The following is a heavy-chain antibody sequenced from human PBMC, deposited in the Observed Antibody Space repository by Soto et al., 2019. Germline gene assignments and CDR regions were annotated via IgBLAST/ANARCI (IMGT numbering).Heavy chain of an antibody. V-gene: IGHV4-34*01. CDR2: INHSGST. J-gene: IGHJ4*02. CDR3: ARSHYDFCSGYYTRSPMNDY. D-gene: IGHD3-3*01. Sequence: SETLSLTCAVYGGSFSGYYWSWIRQPPGKGLEWIGEINHSGSTNYNPSLKSRVTISVDTSKNQFSLKLSSVTAADTAAYYCARSHYDFCSGYYTRSPMNDYWGQGTLVTVSS. CDR1: GGSFSGYY.